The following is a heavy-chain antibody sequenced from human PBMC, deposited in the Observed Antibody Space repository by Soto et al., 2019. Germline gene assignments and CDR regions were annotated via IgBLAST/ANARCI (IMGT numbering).Heavy chain of an antibody. CDR2: IYYSGST. CDR1: GGSISSYY. V-gene: IGHV4-59*01. J-gene: IGHJ6*03. CDR3: ARHIGEQLANYYYYMDV. Sequence: SETLSLTCTVSGGSISSYYWSWIRQPPGKGLEWIGYIYYSGSTNYNPSLKSRVTISGDTSKNQFSLKLSSVTAADTAVYYCARHIGEQLANYYYYMDVWGKGTTVTVSS. D-gene: IGHD6-6*01.